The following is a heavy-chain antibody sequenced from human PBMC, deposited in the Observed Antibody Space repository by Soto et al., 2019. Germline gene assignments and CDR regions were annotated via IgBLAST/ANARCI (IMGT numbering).Heavy chain of an antibody. CDR3: AREYPGDIVVVPAAPRHYYYYYMDV. D-gene: IGHD2-2*01. Sequence: ASVKVSCKASGYTFTSYGISWVRQAPGQGLEWIGWISAYNGNTNYAQKLQGRVTMTTDTSTSTAYMELRSLRSDDTAVYYCAREYPGDIVVVPAAPRHYYYYYMDVWGKGTTVTVSS. J-gene: IGHJ6*03. CDR2: ISAYNGNT. CDR1: GYTFTSYG. V-gene: IGHV1-18*01.